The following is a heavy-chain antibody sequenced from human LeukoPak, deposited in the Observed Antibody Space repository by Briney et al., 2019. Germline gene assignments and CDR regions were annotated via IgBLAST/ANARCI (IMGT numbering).Heavy chain of an antibody. CDR1: DGSISGHY. V-gene: IGHV4-59*11. CDR3: ERYGDGYRYDS. CDR2: IHSSGSS. Sequence: SETLSLTCTVSDGSISGHYWSWIRQPPGKGLEWIGYIHSSGSSNYNPSLKSRVIISVDTSKNQFSLKVYSVTAADTAVYYCERYGDGYRYDSWGQGVLVTVSS. D-gene: IGHD5-24*01. J-gene: IGHJ5*01.